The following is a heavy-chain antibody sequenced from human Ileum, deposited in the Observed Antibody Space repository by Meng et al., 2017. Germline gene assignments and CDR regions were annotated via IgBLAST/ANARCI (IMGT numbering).Heavy chain of an antibody. CDR1: VFTFSSLW. Sequence: GGVVVELGRSLSSFCSAFVFTFSSLWMHWVGQDPGTGLVWISGISPDWTLANYADAVEDRFTIARDNANNPLYLQMNSLRAEDTAVYYCVRDRQLEGQQRDYWGQGTLVTVSS. CDR3: VRDRQLEGQQRDY. V-gene: IGHV3-74*01. J-gene: IGHJ4*02. CDR2: ISPDWTLA. D-gene: IGHD6-6*01.